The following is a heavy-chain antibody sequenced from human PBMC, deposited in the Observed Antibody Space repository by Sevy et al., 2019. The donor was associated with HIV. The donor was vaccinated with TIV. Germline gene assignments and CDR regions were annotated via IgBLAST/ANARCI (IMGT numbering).Heavy chain of an antibody. D-gene: IGHD2-2*01. CDR1: GGSISSYY. CDR2: IYYSGST. J-gene: IGHJ6*02. Sequence: SETLSLTFTVSGGSISSYYWSWIRQPPGKGLEWIGYIYYSGSTNYNPSLKSRVTISVDTSKNQFSLKLSSVTAADTAVYYCARSIGLVVPAATRSEDYYYGMDVWGQGTTVTVSS. V-gene: IGHV4-59*01. CDR3: ARSIGLVVPAATRSEDYYYGMDV.